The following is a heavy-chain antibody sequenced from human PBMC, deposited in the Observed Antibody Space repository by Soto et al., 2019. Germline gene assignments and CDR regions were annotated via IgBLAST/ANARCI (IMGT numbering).Heavy chain of an antibody. V-gene: IGHV3-7*01. Sequence: GGSLRLSCADSGFTFSTYWMHWVRQAPRRSLEWVANINEGGSKKYCVNSVKGRFTISRDNAKRSLYLDMNSLRGEDTAVYYCARAIAAAGRLRGQGTLVTVSS. J-gene: IGHJ4*02. CDR3: ARAIAAAGRL. CDR2: INEGGSKK. D-gene: IGHD6-13*01. CDR1: GFTFSTYW.